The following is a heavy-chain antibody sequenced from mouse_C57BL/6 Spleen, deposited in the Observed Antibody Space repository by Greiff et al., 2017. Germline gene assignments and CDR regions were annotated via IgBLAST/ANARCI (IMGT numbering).Heavy chain of an antibody. CDR1: GYSFTGYY. CDR2: INPSTGGT. CDR3: ARDYDYDVRLYAMDY. D-gene: IGHD2-4*01. V-gene: IGHV1-43*01. J-gene: IGHJ4*01. Sequence: EVQLQQSGPELVKPGASVKISCKASGYSFTGYYMHWVKQSSEKSLEWIGEINPSTGGTSYNQKFKGKATLTVDKSSSTAYMQLKSLTSEDSAVYYCARDYDYDVRLYAMDYWGQGTSVTVSS.